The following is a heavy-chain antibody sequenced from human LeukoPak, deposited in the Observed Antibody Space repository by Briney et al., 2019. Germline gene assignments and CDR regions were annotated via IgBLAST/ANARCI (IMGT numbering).Heavy chain of an antibody. CDR1: GGSISSYY. V-gene: IGHV4-59*01. J-gene: IGHJ5*02. Sequence: SETLSLTCTVSGGSISSYYWSWIRQPPGKGLEWIGYIYYSGSTNYNPSLKGRVTISVDTSKNQFSLKLSSVTAADTAVYYCARDEKQGFDPRGQGTLVTVSS. CDR3: ARDEKQGFDP. CDR2: IYYSGST.